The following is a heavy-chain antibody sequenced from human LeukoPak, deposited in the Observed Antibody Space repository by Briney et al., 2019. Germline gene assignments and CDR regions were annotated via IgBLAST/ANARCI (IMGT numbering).Heavy chain of an antibody. Sequence: ASVKVSCKASGYTFTGYYMHWVRQAPGQGLEWMGWINPNSDGTNYAQKFQGRVTMTRDTSISTAYMELSRLRSDDTAVYYCARIMTTVTTLPNRTGIWGQGTLVTVSS. CDR1: GYTFTGYY. CDR3: ARIMTTVTTLPNRTGI. D-gene: IGHD4-17*01. J-gene: IGHJ4*02. V-gene: IGHV1-2*02. CDR2: INPNSDGT.